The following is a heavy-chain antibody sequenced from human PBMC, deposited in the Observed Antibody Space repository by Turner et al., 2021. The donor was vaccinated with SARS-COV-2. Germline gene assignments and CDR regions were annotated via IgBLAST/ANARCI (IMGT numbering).Heavy chain of an antibody. D-gene: IGHD6-13*01. V-gene: IGHV3-30*18. CDR2: ISYDGSNK. Sequence: GESGGGVVQPGRSLRLSCAASGFTFSRYGMHWVRQAPGKGLEWVAVISYDGSNKYYADSVKGRFTISRDNSKNTLYLQMNSLRAEDTAVYYCAKDLGQLDWFDSWGQGTLVTVSS. J-gene: IGHJ5*01. CDR3: AKDLGQLDWFDS. CDR1: GFTFSRYG.